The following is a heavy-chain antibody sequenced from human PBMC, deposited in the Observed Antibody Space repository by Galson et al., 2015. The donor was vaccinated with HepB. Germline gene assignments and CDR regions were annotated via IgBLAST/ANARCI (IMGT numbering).Heavy chain of an antibody. V-gene: IGHV3-53*01. CDR1: GFTVSSNY. J-gene: IGHJ3*02. D-gene: IGHD3-3*01. Sequence: SLRLSCAASGFTVSSNYMSWVRQAPGKGLEWVSVIYSGGSTYYADSVKGRFTISRDNSKNTLYLQMNSLRAEDTAVYYCARDAGYYDFWGAFDIWGQGTMVTVSS. CDR2: IYSGGST. CDR3: ARDAGYYDFWGAFDI.